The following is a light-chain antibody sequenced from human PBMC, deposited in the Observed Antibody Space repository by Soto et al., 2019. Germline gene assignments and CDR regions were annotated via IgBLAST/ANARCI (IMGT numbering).Light chain of an antibody. Sequence: DRVMTQSPDTLSASPGEIVSLSCSASQSVNHNLALYHQKPGQAPRLLVYDKSSRAPGVPARFSGSGTGTDFTLTITRLQPDDFATYYCQHYNSFSRTFGQGTKVDIK. V-gene: IGKV3-15*01. J-gene: IGKJ1*01. CDR1: QSVNHN. CDR2: DKS. CDR3: QHYNSFSRT.